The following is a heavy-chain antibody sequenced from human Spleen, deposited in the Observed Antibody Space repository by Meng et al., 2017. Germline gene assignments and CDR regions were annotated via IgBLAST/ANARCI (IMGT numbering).Heavy chain of an antibody. CDR1: GFTFSSYW. V-gene: IGHV3-74*01. J-gene: IGHJ3*02. D-gene: IGHD1-26*01. CDR2: INIDGSTT. Sequence: GESLKISCADSGFTFSSYWMHWVRQAPGKGLVWVSRINIDGSTTAYADSVKGRFTISRDNAKNTLYLQMHSLRAEDTAVYYCARVGTVIVGANFAFDIWGQGTMVTVSS. CDR3: ARVGTVIVGANFAFDI.